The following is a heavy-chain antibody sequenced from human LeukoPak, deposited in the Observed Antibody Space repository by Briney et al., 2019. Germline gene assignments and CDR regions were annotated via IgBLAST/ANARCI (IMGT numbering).Heavy chain of an antibody. Sequence: SVKVSCKASGGTFSSYAISWVRQAPGQGLEWMGGIIPIFGTANYSQRFQGRVTLTADEFPSTAYMELSSLRSEDTAVYYCARSPDHGGTYFDYWGQGTLVTVSS. D-gene: IGHD4-23*01. J-gene: IGHJ4*02. CDR2: IIPIFGTA. CDR1: GGTFSSYA. CDR3: ARSPDHGGTYFDY. V-gene: IGHV1-69*13.